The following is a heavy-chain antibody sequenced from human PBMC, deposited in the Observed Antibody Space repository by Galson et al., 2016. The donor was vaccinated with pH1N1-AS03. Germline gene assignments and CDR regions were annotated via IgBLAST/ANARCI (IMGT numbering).Heavy chain of an antibody. Sequence: SLRLSCAASEFTFSSKWMHWVRQAPGRGLVWVSSINGEGSSTRGTDSVKGRFFISRDNAKNTVYLQMNSLRVEDTAVYYCARQDSSGYFHALDMWGQGTMVTVSS. CDR3: ARQDSSGYFHALDM. D-gene: IGHD3-22*01. J-gene: IGHJ3*02. CDR1: EFTFSSKW. CDR2: INGEGSST. V-gene: IGHV3-74*01.